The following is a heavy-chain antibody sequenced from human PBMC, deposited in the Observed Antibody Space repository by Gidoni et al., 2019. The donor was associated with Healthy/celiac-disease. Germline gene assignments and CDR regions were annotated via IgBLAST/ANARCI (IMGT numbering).Heavy chain of an antibody. CDR2: ISYDGSNK. J-gene: IGHJ3*02. CDR1: GFTFSSYA. Sequence: QVQLVESGGGVVQPGRSLRLSCAASGFTFSSYAMHWVRQAPGKGLEWVAVISYDGSNKYYADSVKGRFTISRDNSKNTLYLQMNSLRAEDTAVYYCARERVAFSPDAFDIWGQGTMVTVSS. D-gene: IGHD5-12*01. CDR3: ARERVAFSPDAFDI. V-gene: IGHV3-30-3*01.